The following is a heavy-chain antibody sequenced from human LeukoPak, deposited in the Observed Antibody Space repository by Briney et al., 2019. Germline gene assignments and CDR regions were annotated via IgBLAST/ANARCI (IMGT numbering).Heavy chain of an antibody. CDR2: ISSGATTV. V-gene: IGHV3-48*02. D-gene: IGHD5-24*01. Sequence: RGGPRSLSCAASGFPFTFYGMTWVRQAPGKGLEGGSYISSGATTVYYADSVMRRFTVSRDNANNSLYLQMNSLRDEDTAMFYCARVGDGHSVNYLDSWGQGTLVTVSS. J-gene: IGHJ4*02. CDR1: GFPFTFYG. CDR3: ARVGDGHSVNYLDS.